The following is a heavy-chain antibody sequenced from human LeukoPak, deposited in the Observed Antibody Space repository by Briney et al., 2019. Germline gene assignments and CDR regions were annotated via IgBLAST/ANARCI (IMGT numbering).Heavy chain of an antibody. CDR2: IYHSGST. CDR3: ARDKSLYWFDP. CDR1: GGSISSGGYY. V-gene: IGHV4-30-2*01. Sequence: SQTLSLTCTVSGGSISSGGYYWSWIRQPPGKGLEWIGYIYHSGSTYYNPSLKSRVTISVDRSKNQFSLKLSSVTAADTAVYYCARDKSLYWFDPWGQGTLVTVSS. J-gene: IGHJ5*02.